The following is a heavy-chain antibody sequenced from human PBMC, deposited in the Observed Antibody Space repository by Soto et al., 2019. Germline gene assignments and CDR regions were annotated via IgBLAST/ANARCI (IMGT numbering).Heavy chain of an antibody. V-gene: IGHV1-2*04. Sequence: ASVKVSCKASGYTFTGYYMHWVRQAPGQGLEWMGWINPNSGGTNYAQKFQGWVTMTRDTSISTAYMELSRLRSDDTAVYYCAREEQTGYYYYGMDVWGQGTTVTVSS. CDR1: GYTFTGYY. CDR3: AREEQTGYYYYGMDV. J-gene: IGHJ6*02. CDR2: INPNSGGT.